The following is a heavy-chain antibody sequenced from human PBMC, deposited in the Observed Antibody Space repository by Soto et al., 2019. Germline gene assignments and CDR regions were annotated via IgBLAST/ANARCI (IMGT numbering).Heavy chain of an antibody. CDR1: GGTFSTYA. V-gene: IGHV1-69*13. D-gene: IGHD2-2*01. CDR2: ISPMFRTT. J-gene: IGHJ6*02. CDR3: ARGPQSCSSSSCYSYYYYGMDV. Sequence: SVKVSCKASGGTFSTYAISWVRQAPGQGLEWMGRISPMFRTTDNAQKLQGRVMITADESTSTAYMELSSLRSEDTAVYYCARGPQSCSSSSCYSYYYYGMDVWGQGTTVTVSS.